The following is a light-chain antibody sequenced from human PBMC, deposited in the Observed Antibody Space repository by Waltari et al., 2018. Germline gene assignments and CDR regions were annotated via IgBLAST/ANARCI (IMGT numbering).Light chain of an antibody. CDR2: HAS. CDR1: QSVGSN. Sequence: ETVMTQSPATLSASPGERVTLSCRASQSVGSNLAWYQKKPGQPPRLLIYHASTRDSIRATGTPARFSGSGSGTEFTLTISSLQSEDFEVYYCQQYESWPLTFGGGTKVEIK. J-gene: IGKJ4*01. V-gene: IGKV3-15*01. CDR3: QQYESWPLT.